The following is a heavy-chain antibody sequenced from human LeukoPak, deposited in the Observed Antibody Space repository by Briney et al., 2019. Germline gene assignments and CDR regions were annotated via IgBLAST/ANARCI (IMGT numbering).Heavy chain of an antibody. CDR1: GGTFSSYA. D-gene: IGHD1-26*01. J-gene: IGHJ5*02. CDR3: ARGPHYPNWFDP. Sequence: SVTVSCKASGGTFSSYAISWVRQAPGQGLEWMGGIIPIFGTANYAQKFQGRVTITADESTSTAYMELSSLRSEDTAVYYCARGPHYPNWFDPWGQGTLVTVSS. CDR2: IIPIFGTA. V-gene: IGHV1-69*13.